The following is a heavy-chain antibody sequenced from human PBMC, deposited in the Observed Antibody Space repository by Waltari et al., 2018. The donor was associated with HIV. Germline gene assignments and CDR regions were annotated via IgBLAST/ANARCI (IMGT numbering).Heavy chain of an antibody. D-gene: IGHD6-25*01. CDR3: ASEKFCSSATCPQRFDF. CDR2: IYHTGTT. J-gene: IGHJ4*02. Sequence: QVRLQESGPGLVKPSQTLSLTCNVSGGAISSGDSYWTWIRQPPRKALEWIGYIYHTGTTSYNSSLKSRLAMSVDPSKNRFTLELTSVTAADTAVYYCASEKFCSSATCPQRFDFWGQGILVTVSS. V-gene: IGHV4-31*03. CDR1: GGAISSGDSY.